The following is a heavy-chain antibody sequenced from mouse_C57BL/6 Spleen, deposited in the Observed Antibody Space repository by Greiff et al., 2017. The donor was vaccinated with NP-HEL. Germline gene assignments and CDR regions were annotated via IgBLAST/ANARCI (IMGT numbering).Heavy chain of an antibody. CDR3: ARRAVYYDYDAMDY. CDR2: INPNYGTT. V-gene: IGHV1-39*01. D-gene: IGHD2-1*01. CDR1: GYSFTDYN. J-gene: IGHJ4*01. Sequence: EVQLVESGPELVKPGASVKISCKASGYSFTDYNMNWVKQSNGKSLEWIGVINPNYGTTSYNQKFKGKATLTVDQSSSTAYMQLNSLTSEDSAVYYCARRAVYYDYDAMDYWGQGTSVTVSS.